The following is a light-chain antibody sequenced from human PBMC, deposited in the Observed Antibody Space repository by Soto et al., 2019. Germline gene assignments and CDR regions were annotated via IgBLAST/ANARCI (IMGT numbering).Light chain of an antibody. Sequence: QSALTQPASVSGSPGQSITISCTGTSSDVGSYNYVSWYRQHPGKAPHLLIYDVTHRPAGVSSRFSGAKSDNTASLTISWLQAEDEADYYCSSYTDTTTRYVFGSGTKVTVL. CDR3: SSYTDTTTRYV. CDR1: SSDVGSYNY. J-gene: IGLJ1*01. V-gene: IGLV2-14*03. CDR2: DVT.